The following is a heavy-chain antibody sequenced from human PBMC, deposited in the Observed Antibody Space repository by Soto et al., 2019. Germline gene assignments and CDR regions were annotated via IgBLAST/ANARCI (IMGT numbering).Heavy chain of an antibody. Sequence: ASVKVSCKASGYTFTSYAVHWVRQAPGQRLEWMGWINAGNDNPKYSQKFQGRATIPRDPSASPAYMELSSLTSEDTAVYYCARAVSAYSSQVGSWFDSWGQGTLVTVSS. CDR1: GYTFTSYA. CDR3: ARAVSAYSSQVGSWFDS. V-gene: IGHV1-3*01. J-gene: IGHJ5*01. D-gene: IGHD6-19*01. CDR2: INAGNDNP.